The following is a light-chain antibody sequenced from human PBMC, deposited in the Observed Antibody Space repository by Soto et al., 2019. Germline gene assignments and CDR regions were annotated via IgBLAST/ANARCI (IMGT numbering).Light chain of an antibody. V-gene: IGKV1-33*01. CDR1: QDISNS. J-gene: IGKJ5*01. CDR2: DAS. Sequence: DIPMTQSPSSLSASVGDRVTITCQASQDISNSLNWYQQKPGKAPKLLIYDASNLESGVPSRFSGSGSGTDFTFTTSSLQPEDIATYYCQQYDNLPITFGQGTRLEIK. CDR3: QQYDNLPIT.